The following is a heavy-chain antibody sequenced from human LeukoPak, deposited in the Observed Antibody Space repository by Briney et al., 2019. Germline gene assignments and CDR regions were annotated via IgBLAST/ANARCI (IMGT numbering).Heavy chain of an antibody. CDR1: GYTFTSYG. Sequence: ASVEVSCKASGYTFTSYGISWVRQAPGQGLEWMGWISAYNGNTNYAQKLQGRVTMTTDTSTSTAYMELRSMRSDDTAVYYCARDDPLMYYYDSSGYYSTLFDYWGQGTLVTVSS. CDR3: ARDDPLMYYYDSSGYYSTLFDY. V-gene: IGHV1-18*01. CDR2: ISAYNGNT. J-gene: IGHJ4*02. D-gene: IGHD3-22*01.